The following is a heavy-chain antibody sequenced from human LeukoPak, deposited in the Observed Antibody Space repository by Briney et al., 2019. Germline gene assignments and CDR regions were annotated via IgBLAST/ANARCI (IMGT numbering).Heavy chain of an antibody. V-gene: IGHV4-59*08. D-gene: IGHD3-10*01. CDR1: GGSISSYN. CDR3: GSTNYNPSLKSRVTISVDTSKNQFSLKLSSVTAADTAVYYCAREIRDCSSISCYSYLDY. J-gene: IGHJ4*02. Sequence: SETLSLSCTVPGGSISSYNRSWIRQPPGKGLEWVGYIFYSGSTNYTTHIQSRVTSSADATKNKLPRMRKSVTSADRAVYYSGSTNYNPSLKSRVTISVDTSKNQFSLKLSSVTAADTAVYYCAREIRDCSSISCYSYLDYWGQGTLVTVSS. CDR2: IFYSGST.